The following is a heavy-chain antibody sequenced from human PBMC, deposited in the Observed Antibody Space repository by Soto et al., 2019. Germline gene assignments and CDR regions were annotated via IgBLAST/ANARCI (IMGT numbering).Heavy chain of an antibody. Sequence: PGGSLRLSCAASGFTFDDYAMHWVRQAPGKGLEWVSGISWNSGSIGYADSVKGRFTISRDNAKNSLYLQMNSLRAEDTALYYCAKGSKYDYIWGSYRHPLRYWGQGTLVTVSS. V-gene: IGHV3-9*01. CDR2: ISWNSGSI. J-gene: IGHJ4*02. CDR1: GFTFDDYA. D-gene: IGHD3-16*02. CDR3: AKGSKYDYIWGSYRHPLRY.